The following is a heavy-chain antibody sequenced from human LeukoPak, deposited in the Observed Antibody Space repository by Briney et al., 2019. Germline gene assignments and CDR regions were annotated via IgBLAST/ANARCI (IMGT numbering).Heavy chain of an antibody. Sequence: PSETLSLTCAVYGGSFSGYYWSWIRQPPGKGLEWIGEIYHSGSTNYNPSLKSRVTISVDKSKNQFSLKLSSVTAADTAVYYCARVTQDKSYGYFDYWGQGTLVIVSS. J-gene: IGHJ4*02. CDR1: GGSFSGYY. CDR2: IYHSGST. CDR3: ARVTQDKSYGYFDY. V-gene: IGHV4-34*01. D-gene: IGHD5-18*01.